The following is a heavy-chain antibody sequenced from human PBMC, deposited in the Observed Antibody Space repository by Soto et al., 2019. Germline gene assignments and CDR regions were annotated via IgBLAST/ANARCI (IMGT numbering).Heavy chain of an antibody. J-gene: IGHJ5*01. D-gene: IGHD3-3*01. CDR2: INHNGSP. V-gene: IGHV4-34*01. CDR1: GGSFSHCY. CDR3: ARMRVSDFSSGYFRRCCFAS. Sequence: SETLSLTCAVNGGSFSHCYWTWIRQPPGKGLAWIGEINHNGSPNYNPSLKSRVTISVNTSQNQFSRSLMSVAAADTALYYCARMRVSDFSSGYFRRCCFASGGQGTMVTVSS.